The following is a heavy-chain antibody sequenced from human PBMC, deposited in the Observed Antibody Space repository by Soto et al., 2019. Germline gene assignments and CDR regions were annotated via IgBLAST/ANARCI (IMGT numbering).Heavy chain of an antibody. V-gene: IGHV1-3*01. CDR3: ARDTGYTFGSLNY. J-gene: IGHJ4*02. CDR2: MNAGVGNT. D-gene: IGHD5-18*01. Sequence: ASVKVSCKASGYTFTDYALHWVRQAPGQRLEWMGWMNAGVGNTLYSQKFQGKITITRDTSASTAYMELNSLKSEDTAIYYCARDTGYTFGSLNYWGPGTLVTVSS. CDR1: GYTFTDYA.